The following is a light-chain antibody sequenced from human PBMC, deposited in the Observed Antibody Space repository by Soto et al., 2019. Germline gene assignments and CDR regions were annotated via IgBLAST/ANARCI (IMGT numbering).Light chain of an antibody. J-gene: IGLJ1*01. Sequence: QSVLTQPRSVSGSPGQSVTISCTGTSSDVGGYNYVSWYQQHPGKAPKPMIYDVSKRPSGVPDRFSGSKSGNTASLTISGLQAEDEADYYCCSYAGSYTDVFGTGTKLTVL. CDR1: SSDVGGYNY. CDR2: DVS. V-gene: IGLV2-11*01. CDR3: CSYAGSYTDV.